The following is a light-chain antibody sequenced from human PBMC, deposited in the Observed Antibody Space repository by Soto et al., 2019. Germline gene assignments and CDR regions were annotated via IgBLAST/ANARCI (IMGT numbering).Light chain of an antibody. CDR3: QSYATGLSVLYV. CDR1: SSNIGAGYD. J-gene: IGLJ1*01. CDR2: GNN. Sequence: QSVLTQPPSVSGAPGQRVTISCTGSSSNIGAGYDVHWYQQLPGTAPKLLIYGNNNRPSGVPDRFSGSKSGTSASLAVTGLQAEDAADYYCQSYATGLSVLYVFGTGTKVTVL. V-gene: IGLV1-40*01.